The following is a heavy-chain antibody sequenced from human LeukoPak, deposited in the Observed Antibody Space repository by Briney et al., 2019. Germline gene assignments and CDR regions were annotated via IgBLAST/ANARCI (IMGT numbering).Heavy chain of an antibody. Sequence: GGSLRLSCAASGFTFSSYWMIWVRQAPGKGLEWVANIKQDGSEKYYVDSVKGRFTISRDNAKNSLYLQMNSLRAEDTAVYYCAKDSSSSGMDVWGQGTTVTVSS. D-gene: IGHD6-13*01. V-gene: IGHV3-7*03. J-gene: IGHJ6*02. CDR3: AKDSSSSGMDV. CDR1: GFTFSSYW. CDR2: IKQDGSEK.